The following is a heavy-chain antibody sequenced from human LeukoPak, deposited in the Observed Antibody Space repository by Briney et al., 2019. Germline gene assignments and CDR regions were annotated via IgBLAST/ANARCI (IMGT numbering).Heavy chain of an antibody. Sequence: PSDTLSLTRTVSCDSITSDYWNWIRQPPAKGLEWIGFIYYGGATDYNPSLKSRFSTSVDTSKNQRSLKLNSVTAAETAAYYCASGGFEVLGGYWGQGTLVTVSS. J-gene: IGHJ4*02. CDR1: CDSITSDY. V-gene: IGHV4-59*07. CDR3: ASGGFEVLGGY. D-gene: IGHD3-16*01. CDR2: IYYGGAT.